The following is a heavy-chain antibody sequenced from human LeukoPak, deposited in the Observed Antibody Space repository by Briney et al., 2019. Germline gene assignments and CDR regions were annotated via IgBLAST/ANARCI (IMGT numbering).Heavy chain of an antibody. Sequence: PSETLSLTCTVSVGSIRSPTYYWAWIRQPPGKGLEWIASISYSGTTYYNPSLKSRVTILIDTSKSQFSLKLPSVTAADTAVYFCARVGYSRFWYYFDDWGQGALVTVSS. D-gene: IGHD5-12*01. CDR2: ISYSGTT. CDR1: VGSIRSPTYY. J-gene: IGHJ4*02. CDR3: ARVGYSRFWYYFDD. V-gene: IGHV4-39*07.